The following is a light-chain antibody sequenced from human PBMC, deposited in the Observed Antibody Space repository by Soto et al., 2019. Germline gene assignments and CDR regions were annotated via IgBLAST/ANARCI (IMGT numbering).Light chain of an antibody. CDR1: SSNIGSNT. CDR3: AAWDDSLNGPV. Sequence: QSVLTQSPSALGTPGQRVTMSCSGSSSNIGSNTVNWYQQVPGKAPKLLIHSNNQRPSGVPDRFSGSKSGTSASLAISGLQSEDEADYYCAAWDDSLNGPVFGGGTKLTVL. J-gene: IGLJ3*02. CDR2: SNN. V-gene: IGLV1-44*01.